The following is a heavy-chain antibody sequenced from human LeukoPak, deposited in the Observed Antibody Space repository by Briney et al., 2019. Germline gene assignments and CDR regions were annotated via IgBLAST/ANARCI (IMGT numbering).Heavy chain of an antibody. CDR2: ISGSGGST. J-gene: IGHJ4*02. V-gene: IGHV3-23*01. CDR1: GFIFTNYF. CDR3: AKPLGYSSGWYLDY. Sequence: GGSLRLSCAASGFIFTNYFMSWVRQAPGKGLEWVSAISGSGGSTYYADSVKGRFTISRDNSKNTLYLQMNSLRAEDTAVYYCAKPLGYSSGWYLDYWGQGTLVTVSS. D-gene: IGHD6-19*01.